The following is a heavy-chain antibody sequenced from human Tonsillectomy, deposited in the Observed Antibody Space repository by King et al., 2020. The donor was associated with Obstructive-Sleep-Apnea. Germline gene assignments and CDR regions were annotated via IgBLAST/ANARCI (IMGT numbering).Heavy chain of an antibody. J-gene: IGHJ4*02. D-gene: IGHD4-23*01. V-gene: IGHV3-33*01. CDR2: IWYDGSNK. CDR3: ARDGGNFYFDY. CDR1: GFTFSSCG. Sequence: VQLVESGGGVVQPGRSLRLSCAASGFTFSSCGMHWVRQAPGKGLEWVAVIWYDGSNKYYADSVKGRFTISRDNSKNTLYLQMNSLRAEDTAVYYCARDGGNFYFDYWGQGTLVTVSS.